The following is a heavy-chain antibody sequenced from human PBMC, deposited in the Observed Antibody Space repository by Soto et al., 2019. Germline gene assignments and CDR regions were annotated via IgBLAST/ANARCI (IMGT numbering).Heavy chain of an antibody. D-gene: IGHD6-6*01. V-gene: IGHV1-46*01. CDR1: GYTFTSYY. J-gene: IGHJ6*02. CDR3: ARDPSIAARPRGMDV. Sequence: EASVKVSCKASGYTFTSYYMQWVRQAPGQGLEWMGIINPSGGSTSYAQKFQGRVTMTRDTSTSTVYMELSSLRSEDTAVYYCARDPSIAARPRGMDVWGQGTTVTVSS. CDR2: INPSGGST.